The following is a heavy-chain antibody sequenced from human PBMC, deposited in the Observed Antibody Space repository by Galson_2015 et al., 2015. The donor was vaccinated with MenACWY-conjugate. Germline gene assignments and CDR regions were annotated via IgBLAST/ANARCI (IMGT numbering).Heavy chain of an antibody. CDR3: VRALNGDADY. Sequence: SLRFSCAGSGFIFSSHWMHWVRQLPGEGLIWVSRMNGDGSIIDYADSVKGRFTTSRDNAKNMVFLQMDRLRAEDTAVYYCVRALNGDADYWGQGALVTVSS. J-gene: IGHJ4*02. CDR2: MNGDGSII. V-gene: IGHV3-74*01. CDR1: GFIFSSHW. D-gene: IGHD2-21*02.